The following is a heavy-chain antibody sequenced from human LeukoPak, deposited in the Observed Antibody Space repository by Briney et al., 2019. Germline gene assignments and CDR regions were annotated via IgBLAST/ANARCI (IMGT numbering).Heavy chain of an antibody. CDR1: GGSISSSSYY. D-gene: IGHD6-13*01. CDR2: IYYTGST. J-gene: IGHJ4*02. CDR3: ARGRGSSWFIGFGNDY. V-gene: IGHV4-39*07. Sequence: SSETLSLTCTVSGGSISSSSYYWGWIRQPPGKGLEWIGSIYYTGSTYYNPSLKSRVTISVDTSKNQFSLKLSSVTAADTAVYYCARGRGSSWFIGFGNDYWGQGTLVTVSS.